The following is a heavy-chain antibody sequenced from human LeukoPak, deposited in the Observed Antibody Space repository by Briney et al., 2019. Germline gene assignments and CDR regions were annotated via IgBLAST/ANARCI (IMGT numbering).Heavy chain of an antibody. CDR3: ARSNDYDHHFNY. CDR2: IIPIFGTA. V-gene: IGHV1-69*05. J-gene: IGHJ4*02. D-gene: IGHD4-17*01. CDR1: GGTFSSYA. Sequence: GSSVKVSCKASGGTFSSYAISWVRQAPGQGLEWMGGIIPIFGTANYAQKFQGRVTITTDESSTTAYMELSSLKWEDTALYYCARSNDYDHHFNYWGQGTLVTVSS.